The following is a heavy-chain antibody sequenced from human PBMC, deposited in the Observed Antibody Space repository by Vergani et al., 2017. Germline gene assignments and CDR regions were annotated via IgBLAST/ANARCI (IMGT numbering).Heavy chain of an antibody. J-gene: IGHJ5*02. CDR2: MYHSGST. CDR3: GRVADFYGLGSRLLDL. CDR1: GGSISSSSYY. V-gene: IGHV4-39*07. Sequence: QLQLQESGPGLVKPSETLCLTCTVSGGSISSSSYYWGWIRQPPGKGLEWIRYMYHSGSTNYNPSLETRVTISGDTSKNQFSLKLNSVTAADTAVYYCGRVADFYGLGSRLLDLWGQGILVTVSS. D-gene: IGHD3-10*01.